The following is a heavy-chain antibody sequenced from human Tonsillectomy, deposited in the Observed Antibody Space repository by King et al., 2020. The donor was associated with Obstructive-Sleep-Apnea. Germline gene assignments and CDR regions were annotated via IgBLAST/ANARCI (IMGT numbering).Heavy chain of an antibody. D-gene: IGHD5-18*01. V-gene: IGHV7-4-1*01. CDR2: INTNTGDP. CDR3: ARGGRGYPYVGAFDV. Sequence: VQLVESGSQLKKPGASVKVSCKASGYTFNVHTMYWVRQAPGQGLESMGRINTNTGDPTYAQGFTGRFVISLDTSVDTTYLQLDSLRAEDTAMYYCARGGRGYPYVGAFDVWGQGTMVTVSS. CDR1: GYTFNVHT. J-gene: IGHJ3*01.